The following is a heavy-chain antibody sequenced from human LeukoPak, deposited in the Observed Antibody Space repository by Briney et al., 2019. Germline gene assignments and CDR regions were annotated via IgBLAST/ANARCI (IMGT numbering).Heavy chain of an antibody. Sequence: PGGSLRLSCAASGFTFSSYSMNWVRQAPGKGLEWVSXXXSXSSTIYYADSVKGRFTISRDNAKNSLYLQMNSLRAEDTAVYYCAXTHPNVXPXAXXFDYWGQGTLVTVSS. CDR1: GFTFSSYS. D-gene: IGHD2-2*01. J-gene: IGHJ4*02. CDR2: XXSXSSTI. V-gene: IGHV3-48*01. CDR3: AXTHPNVXPXAXXFDY.